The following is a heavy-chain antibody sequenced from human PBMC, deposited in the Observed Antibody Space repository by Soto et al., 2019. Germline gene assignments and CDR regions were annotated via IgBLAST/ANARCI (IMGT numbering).Heavy chain of an antibody. Sequence: GGSLRLSWAASGFTFSSYAMRWVRQAPGKGLEWVAVISYDGSNKYYADSVKGRFTISRDNSKNTLYLQMNSLRAEDTAVYYCASGYGKMVYWGQGTLVTVSS. CDR1: GFTFSSYA. J-gene: IGHJ4*02. CDR2: ISYDGSNK. V-gene: IGHV3-30-3*01. CDR3: ASGYGKMVY. D-gene: IGHD5-12*01.